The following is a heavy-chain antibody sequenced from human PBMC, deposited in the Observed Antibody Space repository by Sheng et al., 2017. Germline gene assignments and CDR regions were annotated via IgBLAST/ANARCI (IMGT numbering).Heavy chain of an antibody. J-gene: IGHJ4*02. CDR1: GYSISSGYY. CDR2: IYHSGST. CDR3: ARDPEILWFGGSRYWFDY. Sequence: QVQLQESGPGLVKPSETLSLTCTVSGYSISSGYYWGWIRQPPGKGLEWIGSIYHSGSTYYNPSLKSRVTISVDTSKNQFSLKLSSVTAADTAVYYCARDPEILWFGGSRYWFDYWGQGTLVTVSS. D-gene: IGHD3-10*01. V-gene: IGHV4-38-2*02.